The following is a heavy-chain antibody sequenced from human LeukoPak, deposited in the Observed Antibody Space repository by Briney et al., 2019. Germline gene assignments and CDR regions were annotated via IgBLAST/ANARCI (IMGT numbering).Heavy chain of an antibody. J-gene: IGHJ6*02. CDR1: GYTFTDYY. D-gene: IGHD3-3*01. Sequence: GASVKVSCKASGYTFTDYYLRWVRQAPGQGLEWMGWINPNSGGTNYAQKFQGRVTMTRDTSISTAYMELSRLRFDDTAVYYCARGGGYVDFWSGYYSDYYGMDVWGQGTTVTVSS. V-gene: IGHV1-2*02. CDR2: INPNSGGT. CDR3: ARGGGYVDFWSGYYSDYYGMDV.